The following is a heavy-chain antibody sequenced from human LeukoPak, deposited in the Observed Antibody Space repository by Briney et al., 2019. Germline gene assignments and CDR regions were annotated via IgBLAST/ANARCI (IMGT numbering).Heavy chain of an antibody. D-gene: IGHD2-2*01. V-gene: IGHV3-23*01. Sequence: GGSLRLSCAASGFTFSSYAMSWVRQAPGKGLEWVSAISGSGGSTNYADSVKGRFTISRDYSKNTLYLQMNSLRAEDTAVYYCAKDAGLGYCTDTSCPIDPWGQGTLVTVSS. CDR3: AKDAGLGYCTDTSCPIDP. J-gene: IGHJ5*02. CDR2: ISGSGGST. CDR1: GFTFSSYA.